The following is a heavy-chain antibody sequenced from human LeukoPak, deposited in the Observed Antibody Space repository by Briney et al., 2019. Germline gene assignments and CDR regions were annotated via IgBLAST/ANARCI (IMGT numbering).Heavy chain of an antibody. D-gene: IGHD1-1*01. CDR1: GYTFTSYD. V-gene: IGHV1-18*01. Sequence: ASVEVSCKASGYTFTSYDINWVRQAAGQGLEWVGWSSVYNGNTKYAQKFQGRVTMTTDTTTNTAYMELRTLISDDTAVYYCAKGRRVDADDHFDYWGQGTLVTVSS. CDR3: AKGRRVDADDHFDY. J-gene: IGHJ4*02. CDR2: SSVYNGNT.